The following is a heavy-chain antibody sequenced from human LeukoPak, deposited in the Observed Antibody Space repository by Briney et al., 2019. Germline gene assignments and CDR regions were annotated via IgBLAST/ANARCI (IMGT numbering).Heavy chain of an antibody. V-gene: IGHV4-59*08. J-gene: IGHJ5*02. D-gene: IGHD3-10*01. CDR2: IFHSGST. CDR3: ARHSQVVRGWFDP. CDR1: GGSISSYY. Sequence: PSETLSLTCTVSGGSISSYYWSWIRQPPGKGLEWIGYIFHSGSTNYSPSLKSRVTMSVDTSKSQCSLKLSSVTAADTAVYYCARHSQVVRGWFDPWGQGTLVTVSS.